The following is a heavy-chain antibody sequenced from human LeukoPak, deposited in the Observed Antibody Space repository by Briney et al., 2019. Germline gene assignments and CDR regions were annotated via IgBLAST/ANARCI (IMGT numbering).Heavy chain of an antibody. D-gene: IGHD3-22*01. CDR1: GYTFTGYY. J-gene: IGHJ5*02. CDR3: ARDYDSSGYYYSSWFDP. Sequence: ASVKVSCKASGYTFTGYYMHWVRQAPGQGLEWMGWINPNSGGTNYAKKFQGRVTMTRDTSISTAYMELSRLRSDDTAVYYCARDYDSSGYYYSSWFDPWGQGTLVTVSS. V-gene: IGHV1-2*02. CDR2: INPNSGGT.